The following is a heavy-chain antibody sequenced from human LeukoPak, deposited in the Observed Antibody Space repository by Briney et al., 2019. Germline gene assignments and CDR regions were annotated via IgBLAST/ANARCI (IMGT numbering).Heavy chain of an antibody. D-gene: IGHD1/OR15-1a*01. V-gene: IGHV1-2*02. CDR2: INPTSGAT. CDR1: GYTFTDYY. CDR3: AREFRTSTWSFDAFDL. Sequence: ASEKVSCKASGYTFTDYYMHWVRQAPGQGLDWVGWINPTSGATNYAQKFQGRVTMTRDTSNNTSYMELSSLRSDDTAVYYCAREFRTSTWSFDAFDLWGQGTMVTVSA. J-gene: IGHJ3*01.